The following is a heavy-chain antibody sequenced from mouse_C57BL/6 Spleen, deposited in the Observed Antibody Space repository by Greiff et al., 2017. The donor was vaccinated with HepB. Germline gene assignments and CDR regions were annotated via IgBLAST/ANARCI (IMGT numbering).Heavy chain of an antibody. D-gene: IGHD4-1*01. J-gene: IGHJ2*01. CDR1: GYTFTSYW. V-gene: IGHV1-55*01. CDR2: IYPGSGST. Sequence: QVQLQQPGAELVKPGASVKMSCKASGYTFTSYWITWVKQRPGQGLEWIGDIYPGSGSTNYNEKFKSKATLTVDTSSSTAYMQLSSLTSEDSAVYYCARGGGYNWDVVYWGQGTTLTVSS. CDR3: ARGGGYNWDVVY.